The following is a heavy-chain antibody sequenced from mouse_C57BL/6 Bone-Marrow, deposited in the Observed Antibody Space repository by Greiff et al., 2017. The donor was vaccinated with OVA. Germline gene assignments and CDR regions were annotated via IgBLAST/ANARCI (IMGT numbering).Heavy chain of an antibody. CDR1: GYTFTSYW. D-gene: IGHD2-4*01. V-gene: IGHV1-69*01. CDR3: AIYDCDEDWYFDV. CDR2: IDPSDSYT. Sequence: QVQLQQPGAELVMPGASVKLSCKASGYTFTSYWMHWVKQRPGQGLEWIGEIDPSDSYTNYNQKFKGKSTLTVDKSSSTAYMQLSSLTSEDSAVYYCAIYDCDEDWYFDVWGTGTTVTVSS. J-gene: IGHJ1*03.